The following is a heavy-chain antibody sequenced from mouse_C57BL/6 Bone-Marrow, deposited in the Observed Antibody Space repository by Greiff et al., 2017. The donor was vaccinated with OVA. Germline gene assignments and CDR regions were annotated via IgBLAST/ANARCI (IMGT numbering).Heavy chain of an antibody. D-gene: IGHD1-1*01. J-gene: IGHJ1*03. CDR3: TRRLITTVVATEGFDV. V-gene: IGHV1-7*01. CDR1: GYTFTSYW. CDR2: INPSSGYT. Sequence: QVQLKESGAELAKPGASVKLSCKASGYTFTSYWMHWVKQRPGQGLEWIGYINPSSGYTKYNQKFKDKATLTADKSSSTAYMELRSLTSEDSAVYYCTRRLITTVVATEGFDVWGTGTTVTVSS.